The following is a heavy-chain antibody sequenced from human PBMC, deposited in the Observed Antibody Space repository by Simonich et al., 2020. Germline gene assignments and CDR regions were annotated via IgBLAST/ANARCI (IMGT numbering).Heavy chain of an antibody. J-gene: IGHJ6*02. D-gene: IGHD6-19*01. V-gene: IGHV3-21*01. Sequence: EVQLVESGGGLVQPGGSLRLSCAASGFTFSSYSMNWVRQAPGKGLEWVSSISSSSSYIYYADSVKGRFTISRDNAKNSLYLQMNSRRAEDTAVYYCARWIAVAGTGAYGMDVWGQGTTVTVSS. CDR3: ARWIAVAGTGAYGMDV. CDR1: GFTFSSYS. CDR2: ISSSSSYI.